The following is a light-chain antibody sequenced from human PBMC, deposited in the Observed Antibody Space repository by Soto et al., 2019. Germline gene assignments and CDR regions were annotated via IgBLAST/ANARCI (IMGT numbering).Light chain of an antibody. J-gene: IGKJ5*01. CDR3: QKYNSAPIT. V-gene: IGKV1-27*01. CDR1: QGINNY. CDR2: AAS. Sequence: DIQMTQSPSSMSASVGDRVTITCRASQGINNYLAWYQQKPGKVPKLLIYAASTLQSGVPSRFSGSGSGTDFNLTISSLQPEDVATYFWQKYNSAPITFGQGTRLEIK.